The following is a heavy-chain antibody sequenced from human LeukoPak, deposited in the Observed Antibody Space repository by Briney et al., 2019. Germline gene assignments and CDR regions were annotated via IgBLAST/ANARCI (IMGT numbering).Heavy chain of an antibody. Sequence: PGGSLRLSCAASGFTFSSYAMTWVRQAPGKGLEWVANIKQDGSEKFYVDSVKGRFTISRDNAKNSLFLQMNSLRAEDTAVYYCARGQGWLVDYWGQGTQVTVSS. D-gene: IGHD6-19*01. CDR3: ARGQGWLVDY. J-gene: IGHJ4*02. CDR2: IKQDGSEK. CDR1: GFTFSSYA. V-gene: IGHV3-7*05.